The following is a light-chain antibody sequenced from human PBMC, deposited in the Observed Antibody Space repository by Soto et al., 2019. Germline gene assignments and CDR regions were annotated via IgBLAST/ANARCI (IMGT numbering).Light chain of an antibody. CDR3: QQYVSSPWA. Sequence: EIVKSQSPATLSVSPGERATLSCRASQSVSSNLAWYQQKPGQAPRLLIYGASRRATGIPDRFTGSGSGTDFTLTISRLEPEDFAVYYCQQYVSSPWAFGQGTKVDIK. J-gene: IGKJ1*01. CDR1: QSVSSN. V-gene: IGKV3-20*01. CDR2: GAS.